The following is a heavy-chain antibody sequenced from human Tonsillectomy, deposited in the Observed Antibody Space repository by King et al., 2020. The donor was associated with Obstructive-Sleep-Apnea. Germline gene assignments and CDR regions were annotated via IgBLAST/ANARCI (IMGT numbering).Heavy chain of an antibody. V-gene: IGHV1-69*01. CDR1: GGTFSSYA. D-gene: IGHD2-2*01. J-gene: IGHJ4*02. CDR2: IIPIFGTA. CDR3: ARVGGSVVVVPAAISGAGYYFDY. Sequence: VQLVESGAEVKKPGSSVKVSCKASGGTFSSYAISWVRQAPGQGLEWMGGIIPIFGTANYAQKFQGRVTITADESTSTAYMELSSLRSEDTAVYYCARVGGSVVVVPAAISGAGYYFDYWGQGTLVTVSS.